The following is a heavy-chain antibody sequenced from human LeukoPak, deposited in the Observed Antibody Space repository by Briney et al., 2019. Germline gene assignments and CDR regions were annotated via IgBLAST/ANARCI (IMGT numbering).Heavy chain of an antibody. D-gene: IGHD6-13*01. Sequence: TSETLSLTCAVYGGSFSGYYWSWIRQPPGKGLEWLGEINHSGSTNSNPSLKSRVTISVDTSKNQFSLKLSSVTAADTAVYYCARVGGMRPAAAKVLRANWFDPWGQGTLVTVSS. CDR2: INHSGST. CDR1: GGSFSGYY. J-gene: IGHJ5*02. V-gene: IGHV4-34*01. CDR3: ARVGGMRPAAAKVLRANWFDP.